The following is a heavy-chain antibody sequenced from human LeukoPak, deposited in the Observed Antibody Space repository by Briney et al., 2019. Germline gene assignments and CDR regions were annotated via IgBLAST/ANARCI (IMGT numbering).Heavy chain of an antibody. D-gene: IGHD3-10*01. J-gene: IGHJ6*03. V-gene: IGHV1-2*02. CDR2: INPNSGGT. CDR1: GYTFTGYY. CDR3: ARRNTYYDSGSRHPYYMDV. Sequence: GASVKVSCKTSGYTFTGYYMHWVRQAPGQGLEWMGWINPNSGGTNYAQKLQGRVTMTRDTSISTAYMELSRLRSDDTAVYYCARRNTYYDSGSRHPYYMDVWGKGTTFTISS.